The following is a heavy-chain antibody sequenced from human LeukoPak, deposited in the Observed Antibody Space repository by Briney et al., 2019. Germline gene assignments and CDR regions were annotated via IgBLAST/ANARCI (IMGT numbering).Heavy chain of an antibody. CDR3: ARVYGSGTHMDV. CDR2: ISAYNGNT. Sequence: GASVKVSCKAPGYSFTSYGISWVRQAPGQGLQWMGWISAYNGNTNYAQKFQGRVTMTTDTSTSTAYMELRSLRSDDTAVYFCARVYGSGTHMDVWGKGTTVTVSS. D-gene: IGHD3-10*01. J-gene: IGHJ6*03. V-gene: IGHV1-18*01. CDR1: GYSFTSYG.